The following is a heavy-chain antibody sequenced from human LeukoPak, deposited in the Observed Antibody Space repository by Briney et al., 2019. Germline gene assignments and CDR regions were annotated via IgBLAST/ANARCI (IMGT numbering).Heavy chain of an antibody. J-gene: IGHJ5*02. CDR3: AKEKSGYDSPPFDP. V-gene: IGHV3-23*01. CDR2: ISGSGGST. Sequence: LPGGSLRLSCTASGFTFSRYAMNWVRQAPGKGLEWVSAISGSGGSTYYADSVKGRFTISRDNSKNTLYLQMISLRAEDTAVYYCAKEKSGYDSPPFDPWGQGTLVTVSS. CDR1: GFTFSRYA. D-gene: IGHD5-12*01.